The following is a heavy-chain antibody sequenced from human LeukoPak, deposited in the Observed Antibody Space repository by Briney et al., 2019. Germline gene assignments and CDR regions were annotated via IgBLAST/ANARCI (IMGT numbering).Heavy chain of an antibody. CDR3: ARATLWFGELLSGDYYYYMDV. CDR1: GGSISSYY. J-gene: IGHJ6*03. D-gene: IGHD3-10*01. V-gene: IGHV4-59*01. Sequence: PSETLSLTCTVSGGSISSYYWSWIRQPPGKGLEWIGYIYYSGSTNYNPSLKRRVTISVDTSKNQFSLKLSSVTAADTAVYYCARATLWFGELLSGDYYYYMDVWGKGTTVTVSS. CDR2: IYYSGST.